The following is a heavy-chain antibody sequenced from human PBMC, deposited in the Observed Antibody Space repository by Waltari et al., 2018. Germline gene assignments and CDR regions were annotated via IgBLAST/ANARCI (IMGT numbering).Heavy chain of an antibody. CDR2: IRYDGSNK. D-gene: IGHD6-13*01. V-gene: IGHV3-30*02. Sequence: QVQLVESGGGVVQPGGSLRLSCAASGFTFSSYGMHWVRPAPGKGLEWVAFIRYDGSNKYYADSVKGRFTISRDNSKNTLYLQMNSLRAEDTAVYYCAKDRIAAAGTGLDPWGQGTLVTVSS. CDR1: GFTFSSYG. CDR3: AKDRIAAAGTGLDP. J-gene: IGHJ5*02.